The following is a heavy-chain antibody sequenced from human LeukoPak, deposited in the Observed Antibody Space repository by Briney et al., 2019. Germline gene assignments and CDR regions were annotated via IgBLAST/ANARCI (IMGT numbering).Heavy chain of an antibody. Sequence: GGSLRLSCAASGFTFSSYAMHWVRQAPGKGLEWVAVISYDGSNKYYADSVKGRFTISRDNSKNTLYLQMNSLRAEDTAVYYCAREYSWSRYYFDYWGQGTLVTVSS. J-gene: IGHJ4*02. D-gene: IGHD5-18*01. V-gene: IGHV3-30-3*01. CDR2: ISYDGSNK. CDR3: AREYSWSRYYFDY. CDR1: GFTFSSYA.